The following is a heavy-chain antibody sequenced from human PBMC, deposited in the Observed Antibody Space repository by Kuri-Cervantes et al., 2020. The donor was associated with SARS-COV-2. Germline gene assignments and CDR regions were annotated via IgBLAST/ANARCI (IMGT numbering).Heavy chain of an antibody. Sequence: GGSLRPSCAASGFAFSSYGMHWVRQAPGKGLEWVAVIWYDGSNKYYADSVKGRFTISRDNSKNTLYLQMNSLRAGDTAVYYCARGASGYNPPFDYWGQGTLVTVSS. CDR1: GFAFSSYG. D-gene: IGHD5-24*01. V-gene: IGHV3-30*19. J-gene: IGHJ4*02. CDR3: ARGASGYNPPFDY. CDR2: IWYDGSNK.